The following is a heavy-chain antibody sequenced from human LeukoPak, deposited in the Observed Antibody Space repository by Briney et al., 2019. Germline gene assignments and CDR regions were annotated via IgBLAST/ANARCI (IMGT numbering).Heavy chain of an antibody. J-gene: IGHJ4*02. V-gene: IGHV4-59*12. CDR2: IYYSGST. CDR1: GGSISSYY. CDR3: ASQGGYAQDY. D-gene: IGHD5-12*01. Sequence: PSETLSLTCTVSGGSISSYYWSWIRQPPGKGLEWIGYIYYSGSTNYNPSLKSRVTISVDTSKNEFSLNLNSVTAADTAVYYCASQGGYAQDYWGQGTLVTVSS.